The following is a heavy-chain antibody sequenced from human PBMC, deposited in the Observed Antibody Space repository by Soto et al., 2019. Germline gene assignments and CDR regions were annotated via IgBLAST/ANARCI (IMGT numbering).Heavy chain of an antibody. J-gene: IGHJ4*02. Sequence: SETLSLTCTVSGGSISSSSYYWGWIRQPPGKGLEWIGSIYYSGSTYYNPSLKSRVTISVDTSKNQFSLKLSSVTAADTAVYYCARLRYGSWSGKFDYWGQGTLVTVSS. CDR1: GGSISSSSYY. CDR2: IYYSGST. D-gene: IGHD6-13*01. V-gene: IGHV4-39*01. CDR3: ARLRYGSWSGKFDY.